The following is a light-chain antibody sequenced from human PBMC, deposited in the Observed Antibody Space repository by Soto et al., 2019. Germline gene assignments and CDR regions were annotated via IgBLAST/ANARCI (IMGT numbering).Light chain of an antibody. CDR3: SSYTILSTPV. CDR1: SSDVGGYNY. V-gene: IGLV2-14*01. CDR2: EVS. J-gene: IGLJ1*01. Sequence: QLVLTQPASVSGSPGQSITISCTGTSSDVGGYNYVSWYQQHPGKAPKLMIFEVSNRPSGVSNRFSGSKSGNTASLTISGLQAEDEADYYCSSYTILSTPVFGIGTKVTVL.